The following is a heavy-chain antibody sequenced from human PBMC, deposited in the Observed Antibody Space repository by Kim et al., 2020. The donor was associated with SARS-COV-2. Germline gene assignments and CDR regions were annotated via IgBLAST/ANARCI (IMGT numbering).Heavy chain of an antibody. CDR3: ARRQFTSGWYYFDF. J-gene: IGHJ4*02. Sequence: ADSVKRRFTISRDHAKNTLYLKMTSLRAEDTAVYYCARRQFTSGWYYFDFWGQGTLVTVSS. D-gene: IGHD6-19*01. V-gene: IGHV3-74*01.